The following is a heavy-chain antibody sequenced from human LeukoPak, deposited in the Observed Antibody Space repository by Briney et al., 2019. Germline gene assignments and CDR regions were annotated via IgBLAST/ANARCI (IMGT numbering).Heavy chain of an antibody. J-gene: IGHJ5*01. D-gene: IGHD3-3*01. V-gene: IGHV3-30*02. CDR3: AQDFWSFCDS. Sequence: PGGSLRLSCAASGFTFSGHGMHWVRQAPGQGLDWVAYIRSDGSIQEYADSVKGRFTISRDNSKNTLSLQMNSLRAEDTAVYFCAQDFWSFCDSWGQGTLVTVSS. CDR1: GFTFSGHG. CDR2: IRSDGSIQ.